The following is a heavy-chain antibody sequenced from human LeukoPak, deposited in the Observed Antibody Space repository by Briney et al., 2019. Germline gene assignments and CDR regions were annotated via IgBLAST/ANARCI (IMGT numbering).Heavy chain of an antibody. CDR1: GGSISSYY. V-gene: IGHV4-39*01. CDR3: ARHRPLYDSSGYYEY. J-gene: IGHJ4*02. CDR2: IYYSGST. Sequence: SETLSLTCTVSGGSISSYYWGWIRQPPGKGLEWIGSIYYSGSTYYNPSLKSRVTISVDTSKNQFSLKLSSVTAADTAVYYCARHRPLYDSSGYYEYWGQGTLVTVSS. D-gene: IGHD3-22*01.